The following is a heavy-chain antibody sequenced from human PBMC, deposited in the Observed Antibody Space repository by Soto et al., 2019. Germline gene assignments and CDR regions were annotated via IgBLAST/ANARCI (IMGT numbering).Heavy chain of an antibody. CDR2: IIAYNGNT. D-gene: IGHD6-19*01. CDR3: ARVIAVAGRNWFDP. J-gene: IGHJ5*02. Sequence: ASVKVSCKASGGTFSSYAISWVRQAPGQGLEWMGGIIAYNGNTNYAQKLQGRVTMTTDTSTSTAYMELRSLRSDDTAVYYCARVIAVAGRNWFDPWGQRTLVTVSS. V-gene: IGHV1-18*01. CDR1: GGTFSSYA.